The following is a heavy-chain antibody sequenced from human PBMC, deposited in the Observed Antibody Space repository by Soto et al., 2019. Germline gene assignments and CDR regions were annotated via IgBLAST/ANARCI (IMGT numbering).Heavy chain of an antibody. CDR3: AREYSSSSGRAFDI. V-gene: IGHV3-23*01. J-gene: IGHJ3*02. CDR2: ISGSGGST. D-gene: IGHD6-6*01. CDR1: GFTFSSYA. Sequence: GGSLRLSCAASGFTFSSYAMSWVRQAPGKGLEWVSGISGSGGSTYYADSVKDRFTISRDNSKYTLYLQMNSLRAEDTAVYYCAREYSSSSGRAFDIWGQGTMVTVSS.